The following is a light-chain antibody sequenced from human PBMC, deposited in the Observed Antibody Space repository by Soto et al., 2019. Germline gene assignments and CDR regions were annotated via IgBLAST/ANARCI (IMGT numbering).Light chain of an antibody. CDR3: QQYNEFQDT. V-gene: IGKV1-5*03. CDR1: QTISSR. Sequence: DIQMTQSPSSLSASVGDRVTITCRASQTISSRLAWYQQKPGQAPKLLIYKATNLQTGVASRFSGSGSGTECSLTSSSLQPDDFSVYYCQQYNEFQDTFGQGTRLDI. CDR2: KAT. J-gene: IGKJ2*01.